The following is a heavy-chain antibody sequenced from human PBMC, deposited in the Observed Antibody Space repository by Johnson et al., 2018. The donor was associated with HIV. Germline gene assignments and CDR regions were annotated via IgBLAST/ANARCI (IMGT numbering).Heavy chain of an antibody. CDR1: GFTFSSYA. V-gene: IGHV3-48*04. D-gene: IGHD3-22*01. Sequence: VQLVESGGGLIQPGGSLRLSCEASGFTFSSYAMHWVRQAPGNLYYADSVKGRFPISRDNAKNSLYLQMNSLRAEDTAVYYCAKDLYYDSSGAGAFDIWGQGTMVTVSS. CDR3: AKDLYYDSSGAGAFDI. J-gene: IGHJ3*02. CDR2: L.